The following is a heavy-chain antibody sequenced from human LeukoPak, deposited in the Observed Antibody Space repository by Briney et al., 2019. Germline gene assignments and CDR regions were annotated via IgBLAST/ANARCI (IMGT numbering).Heavy chain of an antibody. Sequence: SETLSLTCTVSGVSISSYFWSWIRQPPGKGLEWIGYIYHSGSTYYNPSLKSRVTISVDTSKNQFSLKLSSVTAADTAVYYCARDALGYCSGGSCYAPYYYYYMDVWGKGTTVTVSS. V-gene: IGHV4-59*12. CDR3: ARDALGYCSGGSCYAPYYYYYMDV. CDR1: GVSISSYF. D-gene: IGHD2-15*01. CDR2: IYHSGST. J-gene: IGHJ6*03.